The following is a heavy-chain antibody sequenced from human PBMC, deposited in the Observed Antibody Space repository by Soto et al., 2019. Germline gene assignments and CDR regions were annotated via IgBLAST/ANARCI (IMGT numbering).Heavy chain of an antibody. J-gene: IGHJ4*02. CDR2: IYYSGST. Sequence: KPSETLSLTCTVSGGSISSYYWSWIRQPPGKGLGWIGYIYYSGSTNYNPSLKSRVTISVDTSRNQFSLKLSSVTAADTAVYYCARDVQQWPTYYFDYWGQGTLVTVSS. CDR1: GGSISSYY. V-gene: IGHV4-59*01. CDR3: ARDVQQWPTYYFDY. D-gene: IGHD6-19*01.